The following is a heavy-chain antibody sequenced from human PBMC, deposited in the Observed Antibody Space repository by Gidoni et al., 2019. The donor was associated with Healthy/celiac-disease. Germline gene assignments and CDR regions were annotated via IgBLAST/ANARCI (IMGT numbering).Heavy chain of an antibody. CDR2: LSGRGGST. J-gene: IGHJ6*02. Sequence: EVQLLESGGGLVQPGGSLRLSCAASGFTFSSYAMSWVRQAPGKGLEWVSALSGRGGSTYYADSMKGRFTISRDNSKNTLYLKMNSLRAEDTAVYYCAKGIEIVPAGFYYYGMDVWGQGTTVTVSS. V-gene: IGHV3-23*01. CDR3: AKGIEIVPAGFYYYGMDV. CDR1: GFTFSSYA. D-gene: IGHD2-2*01.